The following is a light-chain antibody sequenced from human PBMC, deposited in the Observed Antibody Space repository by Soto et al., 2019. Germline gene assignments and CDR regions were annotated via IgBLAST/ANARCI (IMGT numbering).Light chain of an antibody. Sequence: EIVLTQSPATLSFSPGERATLSFRARQGCCCYLAWYQQKRGQAPRLLIYDASNRATGIPARFSGSGSGTDFTLTISSLEAEDFAVYYCQNYDSDPITFGQGTRLEI. V-gene: IGKV3-11*01. CDR2: DAS. CDR1: QGCCCY. CDR3: QNYDSDPIT. J-gene: IGKJ5*01.